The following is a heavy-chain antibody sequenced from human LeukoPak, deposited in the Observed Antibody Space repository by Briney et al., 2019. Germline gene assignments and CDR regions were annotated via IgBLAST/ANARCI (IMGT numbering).Heavy chain of an antibody. J-gene: IGHJ6*02. CDR3: ARDSVTMVRGIPGYYYYYGMDV. CDR2: IKQDGSEK. Sequence: PGGSLRLSCATSGFTFSSYWMSWVRQAPGKGLEWVANIKQDGSEKYYVDSVKGRFTISRDNAKNSLYLQTNSLRAEDTAVYYCARDSVTMVRGIPGYYYYYGMDVWGQGTTVTVSS. CDR1: GFTFSSYW. D-gene: IGHD3-10*01. V-gene: IGHV3-7*01.